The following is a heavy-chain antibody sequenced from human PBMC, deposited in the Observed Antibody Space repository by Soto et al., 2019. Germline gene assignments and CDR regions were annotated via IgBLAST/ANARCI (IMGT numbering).Heavy chain of an antibody. CDR1: GGSISSYY. CDR3: ARDRGYVSGSYYNPYYFDY. V-gene: IGHV4-4*07. CDR2: IYTSGST. D-gene: IGHD3-10*01. J-gene: IGHJ4*02. Sequence: QVQLQESGPGLVKPSETLSLTCTVSGGSISSYYWSWIRQPAGKGLEWIGRIYTSGSTNYNPSLKSRVTMSVDTSKNQFSLKLSSVTAADTAVYYCARDRGYVSGSYYNPYYFDYWGQGTLVTVSS.